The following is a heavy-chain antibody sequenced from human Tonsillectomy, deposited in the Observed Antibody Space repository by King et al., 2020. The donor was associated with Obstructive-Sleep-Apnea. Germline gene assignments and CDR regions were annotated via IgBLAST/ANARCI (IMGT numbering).Heavy chain of an antibody. Sequence: VQLVESGGGLVQPGRALRLSCTASGFTFGGYAMSWFRQAPWKGLDVGGFIRMKVYCGAEEYAEYVKGRLNISGDDSKSIAYLQMTSLKTEDTAVYYCTRDLGYYDTSGYLGFYWGQGTLVTVSS. D-gene: IGHD3-22*01. CDR1: GFTFGGYA. CDR3: TRDLGYYDTSGYLGFY. J-gene: IGHJ4*02. V-gene: IGHV3-49*03. CDR2: IRMKVYCGAE.